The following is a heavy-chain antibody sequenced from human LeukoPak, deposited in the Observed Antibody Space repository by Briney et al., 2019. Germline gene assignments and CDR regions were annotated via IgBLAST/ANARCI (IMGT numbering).Heavy chain of an antibody. CDR2: ISSSGSTI. CDR3: ARFVLEEDWFDP. CDR1: GFTFSSYE. Sequence: GGSLRLSCAASGFTFSSYEMNWVRQAPGKGLEWVSYISSSGSTIYYADSVKGRFTISRDNAKNSLYLQMNSLRAEDTAVYYCARFVLEEDWFDPWGQGTLVTVSS. D-gene: IGHD3-3*01. V-gene: IGHV3-48*03. J-gene: IGHJ5*02.